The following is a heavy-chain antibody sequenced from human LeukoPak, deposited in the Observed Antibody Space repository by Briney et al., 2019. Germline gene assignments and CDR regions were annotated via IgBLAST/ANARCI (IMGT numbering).Heavy chain of an antibody. CDR2: IYYSGST. Sequence: PSETLSLTCTVSGGSISSGDYYWSWIRQPPGKGLEWIGYIYYSGSTYYNPSLKSRVTISVDTSKNQFSLKLSSVTAADTAVYYCARVYRDYYGSGSPFDYWGQGTLVTVSS. CDR1: GGSISSGDYY. V-gene: IGHV4-30-4*01. CDR3: ARVYRDYYGSGSPFDY. J-gene: IGHJ4*02. D-gene: IGHD3-10*01.